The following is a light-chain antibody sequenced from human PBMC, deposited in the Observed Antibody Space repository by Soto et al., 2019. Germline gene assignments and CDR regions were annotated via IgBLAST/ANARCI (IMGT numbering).Light chain of an antibody. CDR3: VLYMGSGRVV. CDR2: STN. V-gene: IGLV8-61*01. Sequence: VVTQEPSFSVSPGGTVTLTCGLSSGSVSTSYYPSWYQQTPGQAPRTLIYSTNTRSSGVPDRFSGSILGNKAALTITGAQADDESDYYCVLYMGSGRVVFGGGTKLTVL. J-gene: IGLJ2*01. CDR1: SGSVSTSYY.